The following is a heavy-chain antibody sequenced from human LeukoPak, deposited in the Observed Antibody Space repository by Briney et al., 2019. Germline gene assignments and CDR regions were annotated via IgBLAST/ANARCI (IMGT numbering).Heavy chain of an antibody. J-gene: IGHJ4*02. CDR2: INPNSGGT. D-gene: IGHD1-26*01. V-gene: IGHV1-2*02. CDR1: GYTFTGYY. CDR3: ARGGWELLENYFDY. Sequence: ASVKVSCKASGYTFTGYYMHWVRQAPGQGLECMGWINPNSGGTNYAQKFQGRVTMTRDTSISTACMELSRLRSDDTAVYYCARGGWELLENYFDYWGQGTLVTVSS.